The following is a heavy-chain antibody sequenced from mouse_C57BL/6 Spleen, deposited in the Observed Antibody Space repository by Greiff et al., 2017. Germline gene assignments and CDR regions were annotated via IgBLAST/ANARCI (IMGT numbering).Heavy chain of an antibody. D-gene: IGHD2-4*01. J-gene: IGHJ3*01. CDR1: GFTFSSYA. V-gene: IGHV5-9-1*02. CDR3: TSGYCDYDGAWFAY. CDR2: ISSGGDYI. Sequence: EVKLVESGEGLVKPGGSLKLSCAASGFTFSSYAMSWVRQTPEKRLEWVAYISSGGDYIYYADTVKGRFTISRDNARNTLYLQMSSLKSEDTEMYYCTSGYCDYDGAWFAYWGQGTLVTVSA.